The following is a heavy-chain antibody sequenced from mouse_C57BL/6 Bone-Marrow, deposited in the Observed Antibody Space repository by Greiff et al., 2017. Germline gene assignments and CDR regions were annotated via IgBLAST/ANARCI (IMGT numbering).Heavy chain of an antibody. CDR1: GFTFSDYG. CDR2: ISSGSSTI. CDR3: ARGYSMDY. V-gene: IGHV5-17*01. Sequence: EVKLVESGGGLVKPGGSLKLSCAASGFTFSDYGMHWVRQAPEQGLEWVAYISSGSSTIYYADTVKGRFTISRDNAKNTLFLQMTSLMSEDTAMYYCARGYSMDYWGQGTSGTVSS. J-gene: IGHJ4*01. D-gene: IGHD1-2*01.